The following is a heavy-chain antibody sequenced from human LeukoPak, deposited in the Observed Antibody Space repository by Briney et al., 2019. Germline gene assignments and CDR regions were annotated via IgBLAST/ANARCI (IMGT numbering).Heavy chain of an antibody. J-gene: IGHJ4*02. D-gene: IGHD6-6*01. CDR3: ARLFEARPGYFDY. CDR2: IYHSGST. Sequence: SETLSLTCAVSGYFISSGYYRGRIRQPPGKGLEWIGSIYHSGSTYYNPSLKSRVTISVDTSKNQFSLKLSSVTAADTAVYYCARLFEARPGYFDYWGQGTLVTVSS. CDR1: GYFISSGYY. V-gene: IGHV4-38-2*01.